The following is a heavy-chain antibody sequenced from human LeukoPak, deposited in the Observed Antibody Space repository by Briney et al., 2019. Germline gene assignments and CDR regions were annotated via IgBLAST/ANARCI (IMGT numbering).Heavy chain of an antibody. CDR1: GFTFSSYS. Sequence: PGGSLRLSCAASGFTFSSYSMNWVRQAPGKGLEWVSSISSSSYYTYYADSVKGRFTISRDNAKNSLYLQMNSLRAEDMAVYYCARDLKEYSSSTFDYWGQGTLVTVSS. J-gene: IGHJ4*02. CDR2: ISSSSYYT. CDR3: ARDLKEYSSSTFDY. V-gene: IGHV3-21*01. D-gene: IGHD6-6*01.